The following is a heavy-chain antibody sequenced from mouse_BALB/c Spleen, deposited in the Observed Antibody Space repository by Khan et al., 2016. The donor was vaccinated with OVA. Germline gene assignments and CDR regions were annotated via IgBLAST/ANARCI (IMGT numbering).Heavy chain of an antibody. D-gene: IGHD2-1*01. J-gene: IGHJ3*01. CDR3: TNGNYGWFAY. Sequence: EVELVESGGGLVEPGGSLKLSCAASGFTFSSFVMSWVRQTPETRPEWVATISSAATDTYYPDRQKGPVTISRDNAKNTLYLQMNSLRSDDTAIYYCTNGNYGWFAYWGQGTLVTVST. V-gene: IGHV5-9-1*01. CDR1: GFTFSSFV. CDR2: ISSAATDT.